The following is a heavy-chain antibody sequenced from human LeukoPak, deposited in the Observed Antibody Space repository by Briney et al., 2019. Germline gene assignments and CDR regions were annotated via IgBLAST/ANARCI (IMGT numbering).Heavy chain of an antibody. CDR3: VRGWEYSSGWYYFDY. CDR2: TYYKSKWYT. CDR1: GDSVSSNSAA. D-gene: IGHD6-19*01. Sequence: SQTLSLTCALSGDSVSSNSAAWNWIRQSPSRGLKWLGRTYYKSKWYTDYAVSVKSRITINPDTSKNQFSLQLNSVTPEDTAVYYCVRGWEYSSGWYYFDYWGQGTLVTVSS. V-gene: IGHV6-1*01. J-gene: IGHJ4*02.